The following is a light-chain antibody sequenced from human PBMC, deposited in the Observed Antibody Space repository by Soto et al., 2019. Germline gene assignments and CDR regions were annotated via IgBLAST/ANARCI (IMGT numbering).Light chain of an antibody. CDR1: SSDVGSYNL. V-gene: IGLV2-23*02. Sequence: QSALTQPASVSGSPGQSITISCTGTSSDVGSYNLVSWFQQCPGTAPKLLIFEDTKRPSGISKRFSGSKSGNTASLTISGLQAEDEADYYCCSYAGHSTFLYVFGTGTKLTVL. J-gene: IGLJ1*01. CDR3: CSYAGHSTFLYV. CDR2: EDT.